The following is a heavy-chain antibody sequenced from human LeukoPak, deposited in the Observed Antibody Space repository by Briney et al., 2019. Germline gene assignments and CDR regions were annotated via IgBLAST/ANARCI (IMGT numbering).Heavy chain of an antibody. CDR2: IYHNGST. CDR3: ARGRRSDAFDI. V-gene: IGHV4-30-2*01. CDR1: GGSISSGGYS. Sequence: SQTLSLTCAVSGGSISSGGYSWSWIRQPPGKGLEWIGYIYHNGSTYYNPSLKSRVTISVDRSKNQFSLKLSSVTAADTAVYYCARGRRSDAFDIWGQGTMVTVSS. J-gene: IGHJ3*02.